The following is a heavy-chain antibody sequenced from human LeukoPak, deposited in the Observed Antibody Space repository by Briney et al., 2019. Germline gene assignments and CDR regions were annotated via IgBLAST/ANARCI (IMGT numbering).Heavy chain of an antibody. D-gene: IGHD1-7*01. CDR2: INQDGSEK. V-gene: IGHV3-7*01. CDR1: GGSISSSSYY. Sequence: ETLSLTCTVSGGSISSSSYYWGWIRQAPGKGLEWVANINQDGSEKNYVDSVKGRFTISRDDAKNLLYLQMNSLRAEDTAVYYCARDDNWNYEDYWGQGTLVTVSS. J-gene: IGHJ4*02. CDR3: ARDDNWNYEDY.